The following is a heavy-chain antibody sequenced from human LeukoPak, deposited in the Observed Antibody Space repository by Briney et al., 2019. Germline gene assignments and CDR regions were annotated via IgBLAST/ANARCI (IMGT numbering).Heavy chain of an antibody. V-gene: IGHV3-13*01. D-gene: IGHD6-6*01. CDR1: GFTFSSYA. Sequence: PGGSLRLSCAASGFTFSSYAMSWVRQTTGKGLEWVSSIGIAGDTYYPGSVKGRFTISRENAKNSLYLQMNSLRAGDTAVYYCARAPPYSSASWGYYGMDVWGQGTTVTVSS. CDR2: IGIAGDT. J-gene: IGHJ6*02. CDR3: ARAPPYSSASWGYYGMDV.